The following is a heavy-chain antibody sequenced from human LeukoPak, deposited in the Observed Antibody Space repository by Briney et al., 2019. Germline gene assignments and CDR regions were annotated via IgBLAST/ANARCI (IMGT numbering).Heavy chain of an antibody. V-gene: IGHV5-51*01. CDR2: IYPRDTDA. Sequence: GESLTISCKASGYSFTNYWNAWVRQMPGKGLEWMATIYPRDTDATYSPSFQGQVTLSPDRSITTAYLQWPSLKASDTAIYYCAIPDSTGITDSYDMWGQGTMVIVSS. J-gene: IGHJ3*02. D-gene: IGHD3-22*01. CDR3: AIPDSTGITDSYDM. CDR1: GYSFTNYW.